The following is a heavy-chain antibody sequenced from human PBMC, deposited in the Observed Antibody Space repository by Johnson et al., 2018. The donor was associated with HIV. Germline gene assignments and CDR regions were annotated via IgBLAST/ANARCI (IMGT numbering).Heavy chain of an antibody. CDR2: VWYDRINK. J-gene: IGHJ3*02. CDR3: AKDQQGGVKNFDM. D-gene: IGHD3-16*01. Sequence: QVQLVESGGGVVQPGRSLRLSCAASGFTFSNYGMHWVRQAPGKGLEWVAVVWYDRINKYYADSVKGRFTISRDNSKNTLDLQMNSLRAEDTAVYYCAKDQQGGVKNFDMWGQGTMVTVSS. CDR1: GFTFSNYG. V-gene: IGHV3-33*06.